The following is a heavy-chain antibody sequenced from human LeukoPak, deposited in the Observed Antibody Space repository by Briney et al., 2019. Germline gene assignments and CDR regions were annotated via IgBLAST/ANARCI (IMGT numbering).Heavy chain of an antibody. D-gene: IGHD5/OR15-5a*01. CDR1: GFPLRSYA. J-gene: IGHJ4*02. Sequence: PGGSLRLSCAASGFPLRSYAMSWARQAPGKGLEWVSVTSGSGGNTYYANSVKGRFSISRDNSKNTLYLQMNSLRAEDTAVYYCAKHQDLVSSAFDYWGQGTLVTVSS. CDR3: AKHQDLVSSAFDY. V-gene: IGHV3-23*01. CDR2: TSGSGGNT.